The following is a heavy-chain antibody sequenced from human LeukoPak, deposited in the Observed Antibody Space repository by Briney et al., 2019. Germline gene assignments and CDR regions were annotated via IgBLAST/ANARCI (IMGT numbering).Heavy chain of an antibody. J-gene: IGHJ4*02. CDR2: IYYSGST. CDR3: ARDFYGDY. Sequence: SETLSLTCTVSGGSISSYYWSWIRQPPGKGLEWIGYIYYSGSTNYNPSLKSRVTISVDTSKNQFSLKQSSVTAADTVVYYCARDFYGDYWGQGTLVTVSS. D-gene: IGHD3-16*01. V-gene: IGHV4-59*01. CDR1: GGSISSYY.